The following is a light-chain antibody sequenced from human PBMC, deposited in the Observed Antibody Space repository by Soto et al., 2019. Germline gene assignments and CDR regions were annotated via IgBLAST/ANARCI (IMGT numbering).Light chain of an antibody. CDR2: AAS. Sequence: AIRMTQSPSSLSASTGDRVTITCRASQGISSYLAWYQQKPGKAPKLLIYAASSLQSGVPSRFSGSGSGTIFTLTISSLQPEDFATYYCQQSYRTPYTFGQGTRLEIK. CDR1: QGISSY. CDR3: QQSYRTPYT. J-gene: IGKJ2*01. V-gene: IGKV1-8*01.